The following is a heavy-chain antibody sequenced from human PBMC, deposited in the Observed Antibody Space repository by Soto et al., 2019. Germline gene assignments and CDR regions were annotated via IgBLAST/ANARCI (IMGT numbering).Heavy chain of an antibody. V-gene: IGHV3-48*02. Sequence: GGSLRLSCAASGFTFSSYSMNWVRQAPGKGLEWVSYISSSSSTIYYADSVKGRFTISRDNAKNSLYLQMNSLRDEDTAVYYCARDRSHAYYDILTGYPGFFVGWFDPWGQGTLVTVSS. CDR2: ISSSSSTI. J-gene: IGHJ5*02. CDR1: GFTFSSYS. D-gene: IGHD3-9*01. CDR3: ARDRSHAYYDILTGYPGFFVGWFDP.